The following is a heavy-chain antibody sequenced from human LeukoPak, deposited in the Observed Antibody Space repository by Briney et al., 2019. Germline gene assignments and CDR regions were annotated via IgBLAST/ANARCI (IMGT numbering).Heavy chain of an antibody. J-gene: IGHJ5*02. V-gene: IGHV1-24*01. D-gene: IGHD2-21*01. CDR1: GYTLTELS. Sequence: ASVKVSCKVSGYTLTELSMHWVRQAPGKGLEXMGGFDPEDGETIYAQKFQGRVTMTEDTSTDTAYMELSSLRSEDTAVYYCATGVRYSRWFDPWGQGTLVTVSS. CDR2: FDPEDGET. CDR3: ATGVRYSRWFDP.